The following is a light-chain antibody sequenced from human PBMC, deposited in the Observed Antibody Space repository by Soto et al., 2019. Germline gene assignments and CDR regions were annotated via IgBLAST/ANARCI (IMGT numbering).Light chain of an antibody. CDR3: QQYGSSPPYT. J-gene: IGKJ2*01. Sequence: DMVLTQSPGTLSLSPGERATLSCRASRGLASSYLGWYQQKPDQPPRLLLYAASKRATGIPDRFSGSGSGTDFTLTINRLEPEDSAVYYCQQYGSSPPYTFGQGTKVEI. V-gene: IGKV3-20*01. CDR1: RGLASSY. CDR2: AAS.